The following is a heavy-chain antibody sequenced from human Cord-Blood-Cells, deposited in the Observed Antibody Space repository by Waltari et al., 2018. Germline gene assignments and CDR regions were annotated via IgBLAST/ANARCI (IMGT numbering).Heavy chain of an antibody. Sequence: QVQLVQSGAEVKKPGASVKVSCQVSGYTLNQLSMHWVRQAPGKGLEWMGGFDPEDGETIYAQKFQGRVTMTEDTSTDTAYMELSSLRSEDTAVYYCATGDSSELFFDYWGQGTLVTVSS. CDR1: GYTLNQLS. D-gene: IGHD3-22*01. CDR3: ATGDSSELFFDY. V-gene: IGHV1-24*01. CDR2: FDPEDGET. J-gene: IGHJ4*02.